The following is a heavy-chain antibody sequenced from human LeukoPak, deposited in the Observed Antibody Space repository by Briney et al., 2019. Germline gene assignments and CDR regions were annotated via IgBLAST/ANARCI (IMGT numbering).Heavy chain of an antibody. J-gene: IGHJ4*02. CDR3: VSQQVVPH. D-gene: IGHD6-13*01. Sequence: PGGSLRLSCVASGFTFSNYWMSWVRQAPGKGLERVANIKEDGSQKDYVDSVKGRFTISRDNAKNSVYLQMNSPRVEDTAVYYCVSQQVVPHWGQGTRVTVSS. CDR2: IKEDGSQK. V-gene: IGHV3-7*01. CDR1: GFTFSNYW.